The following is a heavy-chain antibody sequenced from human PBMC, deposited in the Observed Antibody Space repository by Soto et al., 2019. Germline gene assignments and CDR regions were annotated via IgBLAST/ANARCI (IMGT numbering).Heavy chain of an antibody. V-gene: IGHV4-39*01. CDR2: IYYSGST. J-gene: IGHJ5*02. D-gene: IGHD3-9*01. CDR1: GGSISSSSYY. CDR3: ASGLVLRYFDWNNWFDP. Sequence: QLQLQESGPGLVKPSETLSLTCTVSGGSISSSSYYWGWIRQPPGKGLEWIGSIYYSGSTYYNPSLKSRVTISVDTSKNQFSLKLSSVTAADTAVYYCASGLVLRYFDWNNWFDPWGQGTLVTVSS.